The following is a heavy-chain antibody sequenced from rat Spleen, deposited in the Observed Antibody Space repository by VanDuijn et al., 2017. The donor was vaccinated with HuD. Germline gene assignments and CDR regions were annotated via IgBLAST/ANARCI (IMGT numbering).Heavy chain of an antibody. V-gene: IGHV6-6*01. CDR3: AFNNYDWFAY. J-gene: IGHJ3*01. Sequence: EVQVLESGGGLVQPGNSLKLSCTTSGFTFSTAWMYWYRQFPEKRLEWVGRVKAKSNNYATDYTESVKGRFTISRDDSKSSIYLQMNNLKEEDTAIYYCAFNNYDWFAYWGQGTLVTVSS. CDR2: VKAKSNNYAT. CDR1: GFTFSTAW. D-gene: IGHD1-10*01.